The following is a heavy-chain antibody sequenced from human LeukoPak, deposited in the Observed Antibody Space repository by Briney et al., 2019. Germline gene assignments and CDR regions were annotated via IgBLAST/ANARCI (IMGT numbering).Heavy chain of an antibody. J-gene: IGHJ4*02. V-gene: IGHV3-23*01. CDR2: IIVSGSRT. CDR3: ARGGIPVSGIDEIDY. CDR1: GLTFSNYA. D-gene: IGHD6-19*01. Sequence: GGSLRLSCAASGLTFSNYAMTWVRQAPGKGLEWVSSIIVSGSRTYYADSVKGRFTISRENAKNSLYLQMNSLRAEDTAVYYCARGGIPVSGIDEIDYWGQGTLVTVSS.